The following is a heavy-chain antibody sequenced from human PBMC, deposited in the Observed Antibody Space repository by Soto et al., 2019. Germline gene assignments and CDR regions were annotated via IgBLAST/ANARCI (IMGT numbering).Heavy chain of an antibody. V-gene: IGHV5-10-1*01. CDR3: ARQIYDSDTGPNFQYYFNS. J-gene: IGHJ4*02. Sequence: GESLKISCKGSGYSFAGYWITWVRQKPGKGLEWMGRIDPSDSQTYYSPSFRGHVTISVTKSITTVFLQWSSLRASDTAMYYCARQIYDSDTGPNFQYYFNSWGQGTPFTISS. D-gene: IGHD3-22*01. CDR1: GYSFAGYW. CDR2: IDPSDSQT.